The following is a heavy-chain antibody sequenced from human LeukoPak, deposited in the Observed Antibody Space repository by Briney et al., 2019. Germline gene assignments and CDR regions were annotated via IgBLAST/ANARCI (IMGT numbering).Heavy chain of an antibody. D-gene: IGHD1-26*01. V-gene: IGHV1-2*04. J-gene: IGHJ4*02. CDR1: GYTFTGYY. Sequence: ASVKVSCKASGYTFTGYYMHWVRQAPGQGLEWMGWINPNSGGTNYAQKFQGWVTMTRDTSISTAYMELSRLRSDDTAVYYCAREGDSGSYEFDYWGQGTLVTVSS. CDR2: INPNSGGT. CDR3: AREGDSGSYEFDY.